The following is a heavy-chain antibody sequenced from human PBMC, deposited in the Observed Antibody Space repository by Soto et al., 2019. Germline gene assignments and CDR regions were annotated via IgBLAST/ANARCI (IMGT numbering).Heavy chain of an antibody. CDR3: ARDSSGYDAFDI. CDR2: IYYSGST. CDR1: GGSVSSGSYY. D-gene: IGHD3-22*01. Sequence: PSETLSLTCTVSGGSVSSGSYYWSWIRQPPGKGLEWIGYIYYSGSTNYNPSLKSRVTISVHTSKNQFSLKLSSVTAADTAVYYCARDSSGYDAFDIWGQGTMVTVSS. J-gene: IGHJ3*02. V-gene: IGHV4-61*01.